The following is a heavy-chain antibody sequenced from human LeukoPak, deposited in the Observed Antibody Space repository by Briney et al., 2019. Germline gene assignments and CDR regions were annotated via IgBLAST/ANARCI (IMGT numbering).Heavy chain of an antibody. CDR3: ARDVGYSSSWSHGWFDP. CDR2: IYTSGST. Sequence: PSETLSLTCTVSGGSISSGSYYWSWIRQPAGKGLEWIGRIYTSGSTNYNPSLKSRVTISVDTSKNQFSLKLSSVTAADTAVYYCARDVGYSSSWSHGWFDPWGQGTLVTVSS. D-gene: IGHD6-13*01. J-gene: IGHJ5*02. CDR1: GGSISSGSYY. V-gene: IGHV4-61*02.